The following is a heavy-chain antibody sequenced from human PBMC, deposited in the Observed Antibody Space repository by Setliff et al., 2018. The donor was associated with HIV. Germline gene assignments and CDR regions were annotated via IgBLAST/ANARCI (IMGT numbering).Heavy chain of an antibody. Sequence: PGGSLRLSCTASGFTFSDYWMHWVRRCPGRGLEWVSRMGRDGTVANYADSVKGRFTISRDNARNTLFLQMNSLGVEDTALYYCGRDVHDAAADNWGRGTLVTVSS. V-gene: IGHV3-74*01. J-gene: IGHJ4*02. D-gene: IGHD6-13*01. CDR3: GRDVHDAAADN. CDR1: GFTFSDYW. CDR2: MGRDGTVA.